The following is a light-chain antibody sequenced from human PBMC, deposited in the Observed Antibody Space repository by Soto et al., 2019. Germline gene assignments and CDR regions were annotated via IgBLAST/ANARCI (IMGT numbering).Light chain of an antibody. CDR3: GTWDTSLSGDVI. CDR2: DND. J-gene: IGLJ2*01. V-gene: IGLV1-51*01. Sequence: QSVLTQPPSMSGAPGQRVTISCTGSSSNIGKNYVSWYQQFPGRAPKLLIYDNDQRPSGIPDRFSGSKSGTSATLGITGLQTGDEADYYCGTWDTSLSGDVIFGGGTKLTVL. CDR1: SSNIGKNY.